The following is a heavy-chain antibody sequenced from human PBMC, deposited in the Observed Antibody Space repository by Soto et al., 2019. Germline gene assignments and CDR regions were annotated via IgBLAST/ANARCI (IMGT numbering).Heavy chain of an antibody. Sequence: EVKLLESGGGLVQPGGSLRLSCAASGFTFNTEAMTWVRQAPGKGLEWVSVISGAGGGTYYADSVKGRFIISRDNSKNTEYLQMNSLTAEDTDVYHCAKTGVRIGWWEAFDVCGHGAMVTVSS. CDR2: ISGAGGGT. D-gene: IGHD6-19*01. V-gene: IGHV3-23*01. CDR3: AKTGVRIGWWEAFDV. CDR1: GFTFNTEA. J-gene: IGHJ3*01.